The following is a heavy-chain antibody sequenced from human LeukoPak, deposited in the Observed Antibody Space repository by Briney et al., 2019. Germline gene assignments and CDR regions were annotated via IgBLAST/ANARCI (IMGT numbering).Heavy chain of an antibody. D-gene: IGHD5-18*01. CDR3: ARGRVDTAMVTEAFDI. V-gene: IGHV4-34*01. CDR2: INHSGST. J-gene: IGHJ3*02. CDR1: GGSFSGYY. Sequence: SGTLSLTCAVYGGSFSGYYWSWIRQPPGKGLEWIGEINHSGSTNYNPSLKSRVTISVDTSKNQFSLKLSSVTAADTAVYYCARGRVDTAMVTEAFDIWGQGTMVTVSS.